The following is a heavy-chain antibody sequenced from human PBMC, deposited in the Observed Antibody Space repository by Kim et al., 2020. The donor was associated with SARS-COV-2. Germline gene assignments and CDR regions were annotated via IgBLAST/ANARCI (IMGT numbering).Heavy chain of an antibody. CDR1: GFTFSSYA. CDR2: ISGSGGST. D-gene: IGHD3-10*01. V-gene: IGHV3-23*01. J-gene: IGHJ6*02. CDR3: AKDLNHYGSGENYYGMDV. Sequence: GGSLRLSCAASGFTFSSYAMSWVRQAPGKGLEWVSAISGSGGSTYYADSVKGRFTISRDNSKNTLYLQMNSLRAEDTAVYYCAKDLNHYGSGENYYGMDVWGQGTTVTVSS.